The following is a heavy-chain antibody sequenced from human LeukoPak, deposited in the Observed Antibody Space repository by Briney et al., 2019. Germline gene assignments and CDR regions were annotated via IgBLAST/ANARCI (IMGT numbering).Heavy chain of an antibody. CDR1: GFTFSSYE. CDR2: ISSGGSTI. D-gene: IGHD3-10*01. V-gene: IGHV3-48*03. J-gene: IGHJ4*02. Sequence: GGSLRLSCAASGFTFSSYEMNWVRQAPGKGLEWVSYISSGGSTIYYADSVKGRFTISRDNSNNTLYLQMNSLRPEDTAVYYCAKDLTGSLWFGELPDYWGQGSLVTVSS. CDR3: AKDLTGSLWFGELPDY.